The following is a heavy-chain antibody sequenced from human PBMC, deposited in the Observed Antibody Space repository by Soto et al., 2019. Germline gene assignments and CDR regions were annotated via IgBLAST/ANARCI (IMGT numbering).Heavy chain of an antibody. V-gene: IGHV4-34*01. Sequence: QVQLQQWGAGLLKPSETLSLTCDVSGDSFSGFYWSWIRQAPGKGLEWIGEINHMRGTNYHPSLKNRVTISLDKSKNQFFLKLTSVTAADTAVYYCARGRSRYSDTFHTWFDPWGQGALVTVSS. CDR3: ARGRSRYSDTFHTWFDP. CDR2: INHMRGT. J-gene: IGHJ5*02. CDR1: GDSFSGFY. D-gene: IGHD5-18*01.